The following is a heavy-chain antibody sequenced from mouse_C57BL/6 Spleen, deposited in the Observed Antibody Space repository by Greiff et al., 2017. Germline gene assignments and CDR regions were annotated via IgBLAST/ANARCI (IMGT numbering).Heavy chain of an antibody. CDR3: ARDGYDGGGFDY. V-gene: IGHV1-82*01. Sequence: VQLQQSGPELVKPGASVKISCKASGYAFSSSWMNWVKQRPGKGLEWIGRIYPGDGDTNYNGKFKGKATLTADKSSSTAYMQLSSLTSEDSAVYFCARDGYDGGGFDYWGQGTTLTVSS. CDR2: IYPGDGDT. D-gene: IGHD2-2*01. CDR1: GYAFSSSW. J-gene: IGHJ2*01.